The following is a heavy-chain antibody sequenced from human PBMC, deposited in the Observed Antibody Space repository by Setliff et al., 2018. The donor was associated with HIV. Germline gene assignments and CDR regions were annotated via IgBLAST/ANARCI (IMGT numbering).Heavy chain of an antibody. CDR1: EFRFSNYW. V-gene: IGHV3-73*01. CDR2: IRSKANSYAT. D-gene: IGHD2-15*01. J-gene: IGHJ4*02. Sequence: GGSLRLSCVASEFRFSNYWMAWVRQAPGKGLEWVGRIRSKANSYATAYAASVKGRFTISRDDSKNTAYLQMNSLKTEDTAVYYCTIGYCSGGSCYYFDYWGQGTLVTVSS. CDR3: TIGYCSGGSCYYFDY.